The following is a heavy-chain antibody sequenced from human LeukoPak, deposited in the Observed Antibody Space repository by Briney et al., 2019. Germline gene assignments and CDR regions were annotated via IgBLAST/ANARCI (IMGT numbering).Heavy chain of an antibody. CDR1: GYTFTSYY. CDR3: AYYCSSTSCPDAFDI. D-gene: IGHD2-2*01. J-gene: IGHJ3*02. CDR2: INPSGGST. Sequence: ASVKVSCKASGYTFTSYYMHWVRQAPGQGLEWMGIINPSGGSTSYAQKFQGGVTMTRDTSTSTVYMELSSLRSEDTAVYYCAYYCSSTSCPDAFDIWGQGTMVTVSS. V-gene: IGHV1-46*01.